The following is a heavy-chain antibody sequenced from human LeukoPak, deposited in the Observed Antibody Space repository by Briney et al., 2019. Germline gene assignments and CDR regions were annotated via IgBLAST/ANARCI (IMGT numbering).Heavy chain of an antibody. CDR2: IYYSGST. CDR1: GGSISSGGYY. V-gene: IGHV4-31*03. D-gene: IGHD6-19*01. J-gene: IGHJ4*02. CDR3: APRGRYSSGWYNY. Sequence: SETLSLTCTVSGGSISSGGYYWSWIRQHPGKGLEWIGYIYYSGSTYYNPSLKSRVTISVDTSKNQFSLKLSSVTAADTAVYYCAPRGRYSSGWYNYWGQGTLVTVSS.